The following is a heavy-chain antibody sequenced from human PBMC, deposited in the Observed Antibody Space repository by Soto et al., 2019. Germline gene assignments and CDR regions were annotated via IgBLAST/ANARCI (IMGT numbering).Heavy chain of an antibody. V-gene: IGHV3-11*05. J-gene: IGHJ2*01. CDR3: ARTIAAAGGRRYFDL. D-gene: IGHD6-13*01. CDR2: INSSSSYT. Sequence: QVQLVESGGGLVKPGGSLRLSCAASGFTFSDYYMSWIRQAPGKGLEWVSYINSSSSYTNYADSVKGRFTISRDNAKNSLYLQMNSLRAEDTAVYYCARTIAAAGGRRYFDLWGSGTLVTVSS. CDR1: GFTFSDYY.